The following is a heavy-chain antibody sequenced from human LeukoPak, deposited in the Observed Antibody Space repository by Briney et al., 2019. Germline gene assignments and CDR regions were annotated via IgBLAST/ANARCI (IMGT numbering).Heavy chain of an antibody. CDR3: ARDLGAVGFDY. D-gene: IGHD6-19*01. CDR1: GFTFSSYW. Sequence: GGSPRLSCAASGFTFSSYWMSWVRQAPGKGLEWVANIKQDGSEKYYVDSVKGRFTISRGNAKNSLYLQMNSLRAEDTAVYYCARDLGAVGFDYWGQGTLVTVSS. V-gene: IGHV3-7*01. J-gene: IGHJ4*02. CDR2: IKQDGSEK.